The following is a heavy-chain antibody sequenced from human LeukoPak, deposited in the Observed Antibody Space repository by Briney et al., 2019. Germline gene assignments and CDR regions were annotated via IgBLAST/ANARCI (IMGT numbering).Heavy chain of an antibody. CDR3: AREEDSSGFDY. J-gene: IGHJ4*02. Sequence: GASVKVSCKASGYTFTSYGISWVRQAPGQGLEWMGWISAYNGNTNYAQKFQGRVTMTRDTSISTAYMELSRLRSDDTAVYYCAREEDSSGFDYWGQGTLVTVSS. V-gene: IGHV1-18*01. CDR2: ISAYNGNT. D-gene: IGHD6-19*01. CDR1: GYTFTSYG.